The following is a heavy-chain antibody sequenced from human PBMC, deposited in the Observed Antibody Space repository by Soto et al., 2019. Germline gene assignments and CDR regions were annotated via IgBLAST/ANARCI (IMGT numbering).Heavy chain of an antibody. V-gene: IGHV3-23*01. CDR2: ISNSGDT. Sequence: EVQLLESGGGLAQPGGSLRLSCAASGFIFSGFAMTWVRQAPGKGLEWVSTISNSGDTYYTDAVKGRFTITRDNCKNTVFLQMNSLRVGDTAAYYCAKKRGATGNWSFEVWGRGTLVIVSS. CDR1: GFIFSGFA. CDR3: AKKRGATGNWSFEV. J-gene: IGHJ2*01. D-gene: IGHD1-26*01.